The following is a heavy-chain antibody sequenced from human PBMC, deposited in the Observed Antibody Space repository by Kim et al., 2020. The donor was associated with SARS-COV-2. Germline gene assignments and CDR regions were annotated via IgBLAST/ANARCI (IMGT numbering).Heavy chain of an antibody. Sequence: GGSLRLSCAASGFSFSTYGMNWVRQAPGKGLEWVSYISSTTSTIYYADSVKGRFTISRDNAKNSLYLQMNSLRDEDTALYYCATNHYGSGTYYPGPFDYWGQGTLVTVSS. J-gene: IGHJ4*02. V-gene: IGHV3-48*02. CDR1: GFSFSTYG. D-gene: IGHD3-10*01. CDR2: ISSTTSTI. CDR3: ATNHYGSGTYYPGPFDY.